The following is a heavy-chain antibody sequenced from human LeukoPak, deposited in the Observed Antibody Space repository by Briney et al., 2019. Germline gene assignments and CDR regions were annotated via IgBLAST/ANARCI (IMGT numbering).Heavy chain of an antibody. CDR1: GGSFSGYY. CDR3: ARGYYYGSGRPFDY. J-gene: IGHJ4*02. Sequence: SETLSPTCAVYGGSFSGYYWSWIRQPPGKGLEWIGEINHSGSTNYNPSLKSRVTISVDTSKNQFSLKLSSVTAADTAVYYCARGYYYGSGRPFDYWGQGTLVTVSS. D-gene: IGHD3-10*01. V-gene: IGHV4-34*01. CDR2: INHSGST.